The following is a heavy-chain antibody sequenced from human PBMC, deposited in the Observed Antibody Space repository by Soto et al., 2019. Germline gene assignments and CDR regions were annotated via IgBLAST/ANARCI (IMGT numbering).Heavy chain of an antibody. CDR2: IYYTGDT. V-gene: IGHV4-31*03. J-gene: IGHJ4*02. D-gene: IGHD2-21*01. CDR1: GGSISGGGHY. Sequence: SETLSLTCTVSGGSISGGGHYWGWIRQPPGKGLEWIGFIYYTGDTYYNPSLKSRLSISVDTFMNQFSLELTSVTAADTAVYYCASSDPYYFFDYWGLGTLVTVSS. CDR3: ASSDPYYFFDY.